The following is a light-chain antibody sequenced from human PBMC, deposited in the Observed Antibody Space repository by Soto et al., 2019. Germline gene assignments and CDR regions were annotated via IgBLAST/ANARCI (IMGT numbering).Light chain of an antibody. CDR1: QRVSTF. V-gene: IGKV3D-15*01. Sequence: EIVLTQSPGTLSLSPGDRATLSCSASQRVSTFSAWYQQRPGQAPRLLISEASTSAPGIPARFSGFGSGTDFTLTISSLQSEDFAIHYCQQYNNWPANTFGQGTRLEIK. J-gene: IGKJ5*01. CDR2: EAS. CDR3: QQYNNWPANT.